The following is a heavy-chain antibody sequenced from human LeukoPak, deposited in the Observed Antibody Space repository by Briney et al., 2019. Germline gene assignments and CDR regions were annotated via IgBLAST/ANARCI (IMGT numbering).Heavy chain of an antibody. D-gene: IGHD1-1*01. J-gene: IGHJ4*02. CDR2: IYYSGST. CDR1: GGSISSYS. Sequence: SETLSLTCTVSGGSISSYSWSWIRQPPGKGLEWIGSIYYSGSTYYNPSLKSRVTISVDTSKNQFSLKLSSVTAADTAVYYCARQAHGTGTHDYWGQGTLVTVSS. V-gene: IGHV4-39*07. CDR3: ARQAHGTGTHDY.